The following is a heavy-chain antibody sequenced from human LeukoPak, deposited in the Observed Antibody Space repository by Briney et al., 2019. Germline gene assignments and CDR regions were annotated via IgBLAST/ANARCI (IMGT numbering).Heavy chain of an antibody. V-gene: IGHV3-48*04. J-gene: IGHJ4*02. CDR1: GFTFSSYS. CDR2: ISSSGSTI. D-gene: IGHD3-10*01. CDR3: ARGGNYYGSGSYYRDRQYYFDY. Sequence: GGSLRLSCAASGFTFSSYSMNWVRQAPGKGLEWVSYISSSGSTIYYADSVKGRFTISRDNAKNSLYLQMNGLRAEDTAVYYCARGGNYYGSGSYYRDRQYYFDYWGQGTLVTVSS.